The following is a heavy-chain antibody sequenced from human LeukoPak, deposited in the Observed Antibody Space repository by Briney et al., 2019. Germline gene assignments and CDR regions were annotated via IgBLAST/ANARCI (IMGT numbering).Heavy chain of an antibody. CDR3: ARVLAAAYSNAFDI. CDR2: IIPIFGTA. CDR1: GGTFSSYA. Sequence: SVKVSCKASGGTFSSYAISWVRQAPGQGLEWMGGIIPIFGTANYAQKFQGRVTITTDESTSTAYMEPSSLRSEDTAVYYCARVLAAAYSNAFDIWGQGTMVTVSS. V-gene: IGHV1-69*05. J-gene: IGHJ3*02. D-gene: IGHD6-13*01.